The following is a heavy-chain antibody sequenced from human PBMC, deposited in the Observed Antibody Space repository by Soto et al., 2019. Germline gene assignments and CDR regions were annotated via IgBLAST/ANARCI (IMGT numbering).Heavy chain of an antibody. D-gene: IGHD2-15*01. V-gene: IGHV3-13*05. J-gene: IGHJ6*02. Sequence: EVQVVESGGGVVEPGGSLRLSCAASGFTLSAYDMHWVRQAEGKGLEWVSALGAADDPYYLVSVKGRFTISRENAKNSLSLQMNNLRAGDTAVYYCARAYSGRLPRRADYYCAMDVWCQGTTVTVSS. CDR2: LGAADDP. CDR1: GFTLSAYD. CDR3: ARAYSGRLPRRADYYCAMDV.